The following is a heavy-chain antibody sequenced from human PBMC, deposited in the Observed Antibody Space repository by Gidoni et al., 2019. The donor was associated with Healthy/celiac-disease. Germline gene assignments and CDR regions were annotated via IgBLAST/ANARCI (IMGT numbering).Heavy chain of an antibody. CDR1: GFTFSSYG. CDR2: IWYDGSNK. J-gene: IGHJ3*02. D-gene: IGHD2-21*02. CDR3: ARDHNVVVTAMTLDLDAFDI. V-gene: IGHV3-33*01. Sequence: QVQLVESGGGVVQPGRSLRLSCAASGFTFSSYGMHWVRQAPGKGLEWVAVIWYDGSNKYYADSVKGRITISRDNSKCTLYLQMNSLRAEDTAVYYCARDHNVVVTAMTLDLDAFDIWGQGTMVTVSS.